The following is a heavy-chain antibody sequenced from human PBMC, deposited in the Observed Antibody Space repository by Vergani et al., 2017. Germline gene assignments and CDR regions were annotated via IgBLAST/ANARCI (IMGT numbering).Heavy chain of an antibody. CDR1: GYTFTGYY. CDR3: ARHIAAAGTIGGWFDP. D-gene: IGHD6-13*01. Sequence: QVQLVQSGAEVKKPGASVKVSCKASGYTFTGYYMHWVRQAPGQGLEWMGWINPNSGGTNYAQKFQGRVTMTRDTSISTAYMELSRLRSDDTAVYYCARHIAAAGTIGGWFDPWGQGTLVTVSS. V-gene: IGHV1-2*02. J-gene: IGHJ5*02. CDR2: INPNSGGT.